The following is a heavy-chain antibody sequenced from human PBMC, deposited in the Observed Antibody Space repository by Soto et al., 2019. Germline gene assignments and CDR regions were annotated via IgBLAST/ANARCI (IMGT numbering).Heavy chain of an antibody. CDR2: IYPGDSDT. Sequence: PGESLKISCKVSVYSLTIYCIGWVRQMPGKGLECMVIIYPGDSDTRYSPSFQGQVTISADKSISTADLQWSSLKASDTAMYYCARKACSGGSRSPYNGKTNWFDPWGQGTLVTVSS. CDR1: VYSLTIYC. D-gene: IGHD2-15*01. J-gene: IGHJ5*02. V-gene: IGHV5-51*01. CDR3: ARKACSGGSRSPYNGKTNWFDP.